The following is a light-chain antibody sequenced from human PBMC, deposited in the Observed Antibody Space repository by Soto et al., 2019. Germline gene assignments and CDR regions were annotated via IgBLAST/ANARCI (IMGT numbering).Light chain of an antibody. J-gene: IGKJ1*01. CDR2: GAS. Sequence: DIVMTQSPATLSLSPGKRATLSCRASQSVSSNYLAWYQQRPGQAPRLLIYGASSRATGIPDRFSGSGSGTDFTLTISRLEPEDSAVYFCQHYSSQTFGQGTKVDI. V-gene: IGKV3-20*01. CDR3: QHYSSQT. CDR1: QSVSSNY.